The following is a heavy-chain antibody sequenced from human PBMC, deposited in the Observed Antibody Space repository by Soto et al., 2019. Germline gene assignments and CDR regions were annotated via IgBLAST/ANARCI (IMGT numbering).Heavy chain of an antibody. D-gene: IGHD3-10*01. Sequence: GSLRLPCAASGFTFSSYGMHWVRQAPGKGLEWVAVISYDGSNKYYADSVKGRFTIARDNSKNTLYLQMNSLRAEDTAVYYCAMGYYGSGSSNYYYGMDVWGQGTKVTVYS. V-gene: IGHV3-30*03. CDR1: GFTFSSYG. J-gene: IGHJ6*02. CDR3: AMGYYGSGSSNYYYGMDV. CDR2: ISYDGSNK.